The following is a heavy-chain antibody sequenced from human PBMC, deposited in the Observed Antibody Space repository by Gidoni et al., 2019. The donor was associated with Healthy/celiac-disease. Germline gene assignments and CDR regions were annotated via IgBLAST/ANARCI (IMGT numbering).Heavy chain of an antibody. CDR3: ARAPYYYGSGRHPQYYYYYGMDV. CDR2: INHSGST. J-gene: IGHJ6*02. V-gene: IGHV4-34*01. D-gene: IGHD3-10*01. CDR1: GGSFSGYY. Sequence: QVQLQQWGAGLLKPSETLSLTCAVYGGSFSGYYWSWIRQPPGKGLEWIGEINHSGSTNYNPSLKSRVTISVDTSKNQFSLKLSSVTAADTAVYYCARAPYYYGSGRHPQYYYYYGMDVWGQGTTVTVSS.